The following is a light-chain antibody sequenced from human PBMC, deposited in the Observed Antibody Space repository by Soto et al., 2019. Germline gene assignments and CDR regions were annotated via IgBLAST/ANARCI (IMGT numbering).Light chain of an antibody. CDR1: QRVSSN. CDR3: KPYNNWPLT. CDR2: GAS. V-gene: IGKV3D-15*01. J-gene: IGKJ4*01. Sequence: EIVMTQSPATLSVSPGERATLSCRASQRVSSNLAWYQQKPGQAPRLLIYGASTRAPSFPARFSGRRPRTEFTLTISSLHHDDFAVYYCKPYNNWPLTFGGGTRVEMK.